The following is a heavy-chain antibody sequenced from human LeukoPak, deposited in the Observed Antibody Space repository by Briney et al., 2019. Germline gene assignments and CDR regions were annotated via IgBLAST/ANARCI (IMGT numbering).Heavy chain of an antibody. CDR1: GGSFSGYY. J-gene: IGHJ5*01. CDR3: ARDDSGTRRGWFEH. D-gene: IGHD4-17*01. Sequence: SETLSLTCAVYGGSFSGYYWSWIRQPPGKGLEWIGEINHSGSTNYNPSLKSRVTISVVTSKNQFSLKLRSVTAADTAVYYCARDDSGTRRGWFEHWGQGTLVTVSS. V-gene: IGHV4-34*01. CDR2: INHSGST.